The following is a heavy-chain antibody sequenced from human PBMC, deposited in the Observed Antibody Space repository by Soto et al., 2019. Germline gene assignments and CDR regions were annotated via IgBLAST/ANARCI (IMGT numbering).Heavy chain of an antibody. J-gene: IGHJ4*02. D-gene: IGHD1-1*01. CDR1: GTSISSYY. CDR2: IHYSGTT. Sequence: VQLQESGQGLVKPSETLSLTCTVSGTSISSYYWSWIRQPPGQGLEWIANIHYSGTTNYNPSLASRVTLSVDTPKNQFSLKMTSVTAADRAMYFCARYNSSAIDYWGRGTLVTVSS. V-gene: IGHV4-59*01. CDR3: ARYNSSAIDY.